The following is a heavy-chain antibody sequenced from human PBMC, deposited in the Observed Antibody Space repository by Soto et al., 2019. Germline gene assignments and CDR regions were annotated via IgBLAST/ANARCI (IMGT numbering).Heavy chain of an antibody. J-gene: IGHJ6*02. CDR3: ARPLRDRNYYYGMAV. Sequence: QVQLVQSGAEMQQPGASVRVSCKASGGTFSKYAFSWVRQAPGQGLEWLGGTIPMFGTPNYAQKFQGRVAISADESTATVYMELSSLRSEDTAVYFCARPLRDRNYYYGMAVWGQGTTVTVS. CDR1: GGTFSKYA. V-gene: IGHV1-69*01. D-gene: IGHD3-22*01. CDR2: TIPMFGTP.